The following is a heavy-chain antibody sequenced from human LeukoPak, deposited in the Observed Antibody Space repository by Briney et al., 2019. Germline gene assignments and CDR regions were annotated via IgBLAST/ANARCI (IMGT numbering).Heavy chain of an antibody. Sequence: PSETLSLTCTVSGGSLSSYYWSWIRQPPGKGLEWIGYVSHTGSTNHNPSPKSRVTISVDTSKNQVSLKLSSVTAADTAVYYCARRSDWFDYWGQGTLVTVSS. CDR3: ARRSDWFDY. CDR1: GGSLSSYY. V-gene: IGHV4-59*01. J-gene: IGHJ4*02. D-gene: IGHD3/OR15-3a*01. CDR2: VSHTGST.